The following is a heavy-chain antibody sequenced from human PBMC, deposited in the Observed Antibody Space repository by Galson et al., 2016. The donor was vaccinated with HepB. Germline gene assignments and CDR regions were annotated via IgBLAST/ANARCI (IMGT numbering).Heavy chain of an antibody. CDR2: ISAYNGNT. J-gene: IGHJ4*02. V-gene: IGHV1-18*04. CDR3: AAAVAGNFDY. CDR1: GYTFTSYG. D-gene: IGHD6-19*01. Sequence: SVKVSCKASGYTFTSYGITWVRQAPGQGPEWMGWISAYNGNTNYAQKLQGRVTMTTDTSTSTVYMELRSLRSDDTAVYYCAAAVAGNFDYWGQGILVTVSS.